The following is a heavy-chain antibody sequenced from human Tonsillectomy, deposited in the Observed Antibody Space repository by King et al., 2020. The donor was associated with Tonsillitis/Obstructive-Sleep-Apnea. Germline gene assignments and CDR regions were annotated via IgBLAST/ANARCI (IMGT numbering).Heavy chain of an antibody. CDR1: GCTFSSYA. J-gene: IGHJ5*02. CDR2: ISGSGGST. Sequence: VQLVESGGGLVQPGGSLRLSCAASGCTFSSYAMSWVRQAPGKGLEWVSAISGSGGSTYYADSVKGRLTISRDNSKNTLYLQMNSLRAEDTAVYYCAKDRGGITIFGVVIMGWFDPWGQGTLVTVSS. D-gene: IGHD3-3*01. V-gene: IGHV3-23*04. CDR3: AKDRGGITIFGVVIMGWFDP.